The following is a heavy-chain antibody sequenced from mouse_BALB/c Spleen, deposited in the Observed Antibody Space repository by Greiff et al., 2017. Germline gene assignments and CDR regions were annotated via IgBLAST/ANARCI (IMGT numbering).Heavy chain of an antibody. Sequence: EVQLQQSGAELVKPGASVKLSCTASGFNIKDTYMHWVKQRPEQGLEWIGRIDPANGNTKYDPKFQGKATITADTSSNTAYLQLSSLTSEDTAVYYCASPPYYGNYVSFAYWGQGTLVTVSA. D-gene: IGHD2-10*01. CDR1: GFNIKDTY. V-gene: IGHV14-3*02. CDR2: IDPANGNT. J-gene: IGHJ3*01. CDR3: ASPPYYGNYVSFAY.